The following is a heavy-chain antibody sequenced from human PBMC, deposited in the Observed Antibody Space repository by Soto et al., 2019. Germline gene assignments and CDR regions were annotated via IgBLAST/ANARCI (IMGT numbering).Heavy chain of an antibody. D-gene: IGHD2-2*01. J-gene: IGHJ6*02. V-gene: IGHV1-2*04. Sequence: GASVKVSCKASGYTFTGYYTHWVRQAPGQGLEWMGWINPNSGGTNYAQKFQGWVTMTRDTSISTAYMELSRLRSDDTAVYYCARGAPAAIEDYYYYGMDVWGQGTTVTVSS. CDR3: ARGAPAAIEDYYYYGMDV. CDR2: INPNSGGT. CDR1: GYTFTGYY.